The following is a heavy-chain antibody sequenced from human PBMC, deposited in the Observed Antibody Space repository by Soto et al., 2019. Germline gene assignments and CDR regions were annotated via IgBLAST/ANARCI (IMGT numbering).Heavy chain of an antibody. Sequence: QITLKESGPTLVKPTQTLTLTCTFSGFSLSTSGVGVGWIRQPPGKALEWLALIYWDDDKRYSPSLKSSLTITKDTSKNQVVLTMTNMDPVDTATYYRAHYRLWSRDFEYWGQGTLVTVSS. J-gene: IGHJ4*02. D-gene: IGHD3-10*01. CDR3: AHYRLWSRDFEY. V-gene: IGHV2-5*02. CDR1: GFSLSTSGVG. CDR2: IYWDDDK.